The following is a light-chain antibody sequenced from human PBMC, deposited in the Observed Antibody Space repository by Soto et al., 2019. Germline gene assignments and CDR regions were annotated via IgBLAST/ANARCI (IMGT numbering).Light chain of an antibody. CDR1: SSNIGGNS. CDR3: SSYTTSSAYV. Sequence: QSVLTQPPSVSAAPGQKVTISCSGSSSNIGGNSVSWYQQLPGTAPKLLIYDDNKRPSGIPDRFSGSKSGNTASLTISGLQAEDEANYYCSSYTTSSAYVFGTGTKVTV. V-gene: IGLV1-51*01. CDR2: DDN. J-gene: IGLJ1*01.